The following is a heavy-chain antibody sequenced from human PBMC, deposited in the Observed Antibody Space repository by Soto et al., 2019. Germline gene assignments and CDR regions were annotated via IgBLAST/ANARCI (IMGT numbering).Heavy chain of an antibody. V-gene: IGHV4-61*01. CDR1: GGSVSSGSYY. J-gene: IGHJ6*02. D-gene: IGHD2-8*01. Sequence: SETLSLTCTVSGGSVSSGSYYWSWIRQPPGKGLEWIGYIYDSGSTTYNPSLKSRVTISVDTSKNQFSLRLSSVTAADTAVYYCARKVSTNFYYYYYGMDVWGQGTTVTVSS. CDR2: IYDSGST. CDR3: ARKVSTNFYYYYYGMDV.